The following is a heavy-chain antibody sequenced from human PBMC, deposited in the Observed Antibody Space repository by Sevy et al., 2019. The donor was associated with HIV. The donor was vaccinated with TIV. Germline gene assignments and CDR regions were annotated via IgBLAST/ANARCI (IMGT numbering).Heavy chain of an antibody. D-gene: IGHD2-2*01. CDR2: IWYDGSNK. Sequence: GGSLRLSCAASGFTFSSYGMHWVRQAPGKGLEWVAVIWYDGSNKYYADSVKGRFTISRDNSKNTLYLQMNSLRAEDTDVYYCAREAGGEYCSSTSCYDYNWFDPWGQGTLVTVSS. CDR1: GFTFSSYG. CDR3: AREAGGEYCSSTSCYDYNWFDP. J-gene: IGHJ5*02. V-gene: IGHV3-33*01.